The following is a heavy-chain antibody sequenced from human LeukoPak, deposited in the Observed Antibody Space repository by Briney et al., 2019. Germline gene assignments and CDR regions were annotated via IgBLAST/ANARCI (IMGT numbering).Heavy chain of an antibody. CDR2: INHSGST. J-gene: IGHJ4*02. V-gene: IGHV4-4*02. Sequence: PSGTLSLTCAVSGGSISSSNWWNWVRQPPGKRLEWIGEINHSGSTNYNPSLKSRVTISVDTSKNQFSLKLSSVTAADTAVYYCARRRYFDWLLTFDYWGQGTLVTVSS. CDR1: GGSISSSNW. D-gene: IGHD3-9*01. CDR3: ARRRYFDWLLTFDY.